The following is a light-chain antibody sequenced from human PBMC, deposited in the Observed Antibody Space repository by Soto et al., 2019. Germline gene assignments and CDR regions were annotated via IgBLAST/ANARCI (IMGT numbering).Light chain of an antibody. CDR2: LGD. J-gene: IGLJ1*01. V-gene: IGLV1-47*02. CDR1: TSNIGTFY. Sequence: QSVLTQPPSASSTPGQTVTISCSGSTSNIGTFYVYWYQHLPGTAPKLLIYLGDQRASGVSDRFSGSKSGTSASLAINGLRSDDEADYYCAALDDNLNAYVFGSGTKLTV. CDR3: AALDDNLNAYV.